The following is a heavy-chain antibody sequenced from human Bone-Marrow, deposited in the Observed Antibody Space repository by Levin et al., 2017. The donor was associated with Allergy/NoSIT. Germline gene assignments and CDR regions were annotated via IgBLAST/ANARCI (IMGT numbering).Heavy chain of an antibody. J-gene: IGHJ4*02. CDR1: GFSLSDYE. Sequence: AGGSLRLSCAVSGFSLSDYEMSWVRQAPGKGLEWVSFISSGGSTTRYADSVTGRFTISRDNDKNSLYLQMHSLRAEDTAVYYCAKDHSGIAAAGYFDYWGQGTLVTVSS. D-gene: IGHD6-13*01. CDR3: AKDHSGIAAAGYFDY. CDR2: ISSGGSTT. V-gene: IGHV3-48*03.